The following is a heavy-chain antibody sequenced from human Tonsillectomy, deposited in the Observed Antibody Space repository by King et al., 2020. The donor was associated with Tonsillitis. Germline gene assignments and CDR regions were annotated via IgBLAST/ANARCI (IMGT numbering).Heavy chain of an antibody. Sequence: VQLVESGGGLVRPGGSLRLSCTASGFTFSDYYMSWIRQAPGKGLYGVSNIVSPNIGSSVTTIHYTDSFKGRFTISRGNAKNSLFLQMNSLRAEDTAVYYCAREPWDWGQGTLVTVSS. CDR3: AREPWD. CDR1: GFTFSDYY. J-gene: IGHJ4*02. V-gene: IGHV3-11*01. CDR2: IGSSVTTI. D-gene: IGHD7-27*01.